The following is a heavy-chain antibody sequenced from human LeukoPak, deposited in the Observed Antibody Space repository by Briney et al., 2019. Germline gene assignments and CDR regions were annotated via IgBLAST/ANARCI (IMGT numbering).Heavy chain of an antibody. V-gene: IGHV4-39*07. CDR1: GGSISGTSYY. D-gene: IGHD3-22*01. CDR3: ARTRHYDSSGYYNNWFDP. J-gene: IGHJ5*02. Sequence: SETLSLTCTVPGGSISGTSYYWSWIRQPPGKGLEWIGEINHSGSTNYNPSLKSRVTISVDTSKNQFSLKLSSVTAADTAVYYCARTRHYDSSGYYNNWFDPWGQGTLVTVSS. CDR2: INHSGST.